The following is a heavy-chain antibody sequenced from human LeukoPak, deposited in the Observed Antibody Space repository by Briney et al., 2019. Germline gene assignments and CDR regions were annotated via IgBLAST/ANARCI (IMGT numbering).Heavy chain of an antibody. CDR1: GFTFNNYA. J-gene: IGHJ4*02. CDR3: VKDLNGTWSFDY. D-gene: IGHD2-8*01. Sequence: GGSLRLSCAASGFTFNNYAMSWVRQAPGKGLEYVSSISSNEYDTYYADSVKGRFTIFRDNSKNTLFLQMSSLRAEDTAVYYCVKDLNGTWSFDYWGQGTLVTVSS. V-gene: IGHV3-64D*06. CDR2: ISSNEYDT.